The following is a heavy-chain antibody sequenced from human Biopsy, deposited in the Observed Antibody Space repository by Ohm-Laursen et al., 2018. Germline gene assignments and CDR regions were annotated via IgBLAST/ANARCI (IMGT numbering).Heavy chain of an antibody. Sequence: SLRLSCAASGFSVSSYDMNWVRQAPGKGLAWISYISETSSHIYDADSVRGRFTVARDIAKNLLYLQLNSLRVEDTAVYYCARDSSRRAREGGMDVWGQGTTVTV. V-gene: IGHV3-21*01. D-gene: IGHD6-6*01. J-gene: IGHJ6*02. CDR2: ISETSSHI. CDR1: GFSVSSYD. CDR3: ARDSSRRAREGGMDV.